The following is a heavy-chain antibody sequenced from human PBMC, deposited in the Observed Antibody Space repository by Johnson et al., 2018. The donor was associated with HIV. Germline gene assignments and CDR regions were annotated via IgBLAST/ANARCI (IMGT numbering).Heavy chain of an antibody. CDR1: GFTLSDHY. Sequence: VQLVESGGGLVQPGGSLRLSCAASGFTLSDHYMDWVRQAAGTGLEWVGRTTNKANSYTTAYAASVKGRFTISRDDSKNSLYLQMNSLKTEDTAVYYCALSYSLDAFDIWGQGTMVTVSS. CDR3: ALSYSLDAFDI. V-gene: IGHV3-72*01. D-gene: IGHD2-21*01. CDR2: TTNKANSYTT. J-gene: IGHJ3*02.